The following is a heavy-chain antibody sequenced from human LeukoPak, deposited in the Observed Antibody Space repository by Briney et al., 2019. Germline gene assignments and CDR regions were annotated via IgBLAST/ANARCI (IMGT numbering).Heavy chain of an antibody. CDR1: GYTFTSYY. Sequence: ASVKVSCKASGYTFTSYYMHWVRQAPGQGLEWVGIINPSGGSTNYAQKFQGRVTMTRDMSTSTVYMELSSLRSEDTAMYYCARALPHRRLMDTTMEQHWFDPWGQGTLVTVSS. V-gene: IGHV1-46*01. J-gene: IGHJ5*02. CDR3: ARALPHRRLMDTTMEQHWFDP. CDR2: INPSGGST. D-gene: IGHD5-18*01.